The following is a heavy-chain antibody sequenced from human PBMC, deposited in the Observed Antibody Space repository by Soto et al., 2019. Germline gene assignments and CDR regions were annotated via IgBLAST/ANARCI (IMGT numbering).Heavy chain of an antibody. CDR1: GFTFSSYA. CDR2: ISGSGGST. J-gene: IGHJ3*02. D-gene: IGHD2-2*01. V-gene: IGHV3-23*01. CDR3: AKDQTGDIVVVPAAIGGDAFDI. Sequence: GGSLRLSCAASGFTFSSYAMSWVRQAPGKGLEWVSAISGSGGSTYYADSVKSRFTISRDNSKNTLYLQMNSLRAEDTAVYYCAKDQTGDIVVVPAAIGGDAFDIWGQGTMVTVSS.